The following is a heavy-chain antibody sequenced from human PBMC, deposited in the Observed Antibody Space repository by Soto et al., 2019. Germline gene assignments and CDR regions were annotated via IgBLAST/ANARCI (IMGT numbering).Heavy chain of an antibody. CDR3: VRSSIEPRIFMHPFDY. CDR1: GGSISSGGYY. V-gene: IGHV4-39*01. CDR2: IYYDGNT. J-gene: IGHJ4*02. D-gene: IGHD6-6*01. Sequence: SETLSLTCTVSGGSISSGGYYWNWIRQHPGKGLEWIGYIYYDGNTYYNPSLKSRVTISLDTSKNQFSLRLNSVTAADTAVYSCVRSSIEPRIFMHPFDYWGLGTLVTVSS.